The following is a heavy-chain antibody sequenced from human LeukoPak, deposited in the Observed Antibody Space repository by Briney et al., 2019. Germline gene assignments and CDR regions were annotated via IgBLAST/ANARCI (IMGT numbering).Heavy chain of an antibody. Sequence: SETLSLTCTVSGGSISSSSYYWGWIRQPPGKGLEWIGSIYYSGSTNYNPSLKSRVTISVDTSKNQFSLKLSSVTAADTAVYYCARVFVDTAMVTGSGWFDPWGQGTLVTVSS. CDR2: IYYSGST. CDR3: ARVFVDTAMVTGSGWFDP. J-gene: IGHJ5*02. CDR1: GGSISSSSYY. D-gene: IGHD5-18*01. V-gene: IGHV4-39*07.